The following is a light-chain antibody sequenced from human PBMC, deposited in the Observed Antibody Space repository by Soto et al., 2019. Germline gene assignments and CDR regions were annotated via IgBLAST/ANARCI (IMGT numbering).Light chain of an antibody. J-gene: IGKJ1*01. V-gene: IGKV1-39*01. Sequence: DIQMTQSPSSLSASVGDRVTITCRASQSISSYLNGYQQKPGKAPKLLIYAASSLQSGVPSRFSGSGSGTDFNLTISSLQPEDFATYYCQQSYSTPWTFGQGTKVEIK. CDR2: AAS. CDR3: QQSYSTPWT. CDR1: QSISSY.